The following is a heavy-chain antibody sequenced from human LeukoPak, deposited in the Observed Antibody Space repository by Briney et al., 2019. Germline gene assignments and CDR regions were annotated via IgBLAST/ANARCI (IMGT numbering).Heavy chain of an antibody. CDR3: ARLPPPIDY. D-gene: IGHD2-2*02. CDR2: IYYSGST. V-gene: IGHV4-39*01. Sequence: PSETLSLTCTVSGGSISSSSYYWGWIRQPPGKGLEWIGSIYYSGSTYYNPSLKSRVTISVDTSKNQFSLKLSSVTAADTAVYYCARLPPPIDYWGQGTLVTVCS. CDR1: GGSISSSSYY. J-gene: IGHJ4*02.